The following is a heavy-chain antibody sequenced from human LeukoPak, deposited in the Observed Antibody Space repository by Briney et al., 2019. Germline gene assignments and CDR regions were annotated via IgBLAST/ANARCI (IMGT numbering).Heavy chain of an antibody. CDR1: GFTFSSYA. J-gene: IGHJ3*02. CDR2: ISSNGGGT. CDR3: AKPLPWLGPRSSFDI. D-gene: IGHD6-19*01. V-gene: IGHV3-64*01. Sequence: GGSLRLSCAASGFTFSSYAMHWVRQAPGKGLEYVSAISSNGGGTYYANSVKGRFTISRDNSKNTLYLQMGSLRAEDMAVYYCAKPLPWLGPRSSFDILGQGTMVTGSS.